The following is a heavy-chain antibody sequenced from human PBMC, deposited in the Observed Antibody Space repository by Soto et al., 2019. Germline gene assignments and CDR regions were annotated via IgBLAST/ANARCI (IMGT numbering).Heavy chain of an antibody. D-gene: IGHD2-2*01. CDR1: GYTFTSHA. Sequence: ASVKVSCKASGYTFTSHAMHWVRQAPGQRLEWMGWINAGNGNTKYSQKFQGRVTITRDTSASTAYMELSSLRSEDTAVYYCARGSLPLYEYCSSTSCPEAFDIWGQGTMVTVSS. CDR3: ARGSLPLYEYCSSTSCPEAFDI. J-gene: IGHJ3*02. V-gene: IGHV1-3*01. CDR2: INAGNGNT.